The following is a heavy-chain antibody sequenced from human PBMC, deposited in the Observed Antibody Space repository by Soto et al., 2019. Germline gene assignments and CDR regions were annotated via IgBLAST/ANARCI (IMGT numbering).Heavy chain of an antibody. CDR1: GYTFTNYY. CDR3: AREDLISMRDYYFTY. J-gene: IGHJ4*02. Sequence: ASVKVSWKASGYTFTNYYIHCVRQAPGQGLEWMGIINPSGGSTSYAQRFRGRVTMTRDTSTSTVYMDLSGLRSDDTAVYYCAREDLISMRDYYFTYWGQGTMVTVSS. D-gene: IGHD3-22*01. CDR2: INPSGGST. V-gene: IGHV1-46*01.